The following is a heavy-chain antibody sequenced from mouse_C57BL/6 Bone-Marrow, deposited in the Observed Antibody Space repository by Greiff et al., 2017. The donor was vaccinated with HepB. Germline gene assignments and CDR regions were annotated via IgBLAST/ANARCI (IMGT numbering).Heavy chain of an antibody. Sequence: EVQLVESGGGLVKPGGSLKLSCAASGFTFSSYAMSWVRQTPEKRLEWVATISDGGSYTYYPDNVKGRFTISRDNAKNNLYLQMSHLKSEDTAMYYCAPDGYYWYFDVWGTGTTVTVSS. J-gene: IGHJ1*03. CDR2: ISDGGSYT. D-gene: IGHD2-2*01. CDR3: APDGYYWYFDV. CDR1: GFTFSSYA. V-gene: IGHV5-4*01.